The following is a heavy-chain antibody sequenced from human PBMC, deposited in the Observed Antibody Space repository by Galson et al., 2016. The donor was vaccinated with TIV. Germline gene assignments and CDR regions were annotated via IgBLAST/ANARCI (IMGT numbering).Heavy chain of an antibody. J-gene: IGHJ4*02. CDR2: IYSNDNT. Sequence: SLRLSCAASGFSVSYKHMIWVRQTPGKGLEWVSLIYSNDNTYYADSVKGRFTISRDNSKNTLYLQMNSLTAEDTGIYYCAREGRGAAYPNNFDYWGQGTLVTVSS. CDR3: AREGRGAAYPNNFDY. CDR1: GFSVSYKH. V-gene: IGHV3-53*01. D-gene: IGHD1-26*01.